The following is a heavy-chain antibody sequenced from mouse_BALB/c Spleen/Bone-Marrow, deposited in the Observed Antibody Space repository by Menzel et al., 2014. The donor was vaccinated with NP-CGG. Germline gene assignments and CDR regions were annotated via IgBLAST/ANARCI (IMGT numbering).Heavy chain of an antibody. D-gene: IGHD1-2*01. CDR1: GFTFTDYY. CDR2: IRNKANGYTT. Sequence: EVQLVESGGGLVQPGGSLRLSCVTSGFTFTDYYMSWVRQPPGKALEWLGFIRNKANGYTTEYSASVKGRFTISRDNSQSILYLQMNTLRAEDSATYYCARDNYYGYHWYFDVWGAGTTVTVSS. V-gene: IGHV7-3*02. CDR3: ARDNYYGYHWYFDV. J-gene: IGHJ1*01.